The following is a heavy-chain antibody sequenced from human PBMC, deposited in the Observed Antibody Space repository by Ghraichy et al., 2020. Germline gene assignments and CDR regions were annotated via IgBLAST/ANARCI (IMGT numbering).Heavy chain of an antibody. D-gene: IGHD3-10*01. CDR1: GGTFSSYA. CDR2: IIPIFGTA. J-gene: IGHJ6*03. CDR3: ARDGMVRGDHYYYYYMDV. Sequence: SVKVSCKASGGTFSSYAISWVRQAPGQGLEWMGGIIPIFGTANYAQKFQGRVTITADESTSTAYMELSSLRSEDTAVYYCARDGMVRGDHYYYYYMDVWGKGTTVTVSS. V-gene: IGHV1-69*13.